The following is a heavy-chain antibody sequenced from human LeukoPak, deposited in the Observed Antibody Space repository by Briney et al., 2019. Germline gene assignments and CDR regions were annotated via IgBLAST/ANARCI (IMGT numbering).Heavy chain of an antibody. D-gene: IGHD3-10*01. J-gene: IGHJ4*02. V-gene: IGHV4-61*01. CDR2: IYYTGST. CDR1: GGSISSSSYY. CDR3: ARDYQLFGGSGSYWAYFDY. Sequence: PSETLSLTCTVSGGSISSSSYYWGWIRQPPGKGLEWIGYIYYTGSTNYNPSLKSRVTILVDTSKNQFSLKLSSVTAADTAVYYCARDYQLFGGSGSYWAYFDYWGQGTLVTVSS.